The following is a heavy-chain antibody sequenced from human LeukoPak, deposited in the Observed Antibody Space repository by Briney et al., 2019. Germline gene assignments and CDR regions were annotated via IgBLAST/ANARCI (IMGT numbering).Heavy chain of an antibody. CDR1: GFTFRIYW. CDR2: IKQDESEK. CDR3: ARGRYYYESSGNHPFVY. D-gene: IGHD3-22*01. Sequence: PGGSLRLYCAASGFTFRIYWMIWQRQAPGKGLEWLANIKQDESEKYYVDSVKGRFTISRDNSKNTFYLEMNSLRAEDTAVYYCARGRYYYESSGNHPFVYWGQGTLVTVSS. V-gene: IGHV3-7*05. J-gene: IGHJ4*02.